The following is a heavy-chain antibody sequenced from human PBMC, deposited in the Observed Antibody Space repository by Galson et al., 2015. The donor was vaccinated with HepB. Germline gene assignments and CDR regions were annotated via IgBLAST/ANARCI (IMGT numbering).Heavy chain of an antibody. Sequence: SVKVSCKASGGTFSSYAISWVRQAPGQGLEWMGRIIPILGIANYAQKFQGRVTITADKSTSTAYMELSSLRSEDTAVYYCARGGVATIDDAFDIWGQGTMVTVSS. CDR1: GGTFSSYA. CDR2: IIPILGIA. V-gene: IGHV1-69*04. CDR3: ARGGVATIDDAFDI. D-gene: IGHD5-12*01. J-gene: IGHJ3*02.